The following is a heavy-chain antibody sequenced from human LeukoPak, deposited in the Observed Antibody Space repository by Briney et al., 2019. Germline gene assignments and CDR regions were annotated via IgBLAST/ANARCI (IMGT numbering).Heavy chain of an antibody. CDR3: AREVGGGEIDY. J-gene: IGHJ4*02. CDR2: ISSSSSYI. V-gene: IGHV3-21*01. Sequence: PGGSLRLSCAASGITFSTYSMNWVRQAPGKGLEWVSSISSSSSYIYYADSVRGRFTISRDNAKNSLYLQMNGLRAEDTDVYYCAREVGGGEIDYWGQGTLVTVSS. CDR1: GITFSTYS. D-gene: IGHD3-10*01.